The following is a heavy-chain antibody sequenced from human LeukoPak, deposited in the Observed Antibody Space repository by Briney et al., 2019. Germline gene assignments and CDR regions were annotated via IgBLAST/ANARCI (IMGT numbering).Heavy chain of an antibody. CDR3: ARVMYYDFWSGYYTGMDV. D-gene: IGHD3-3*01. V-gene: IGHV4-34*01. Sequence: PSETLSLTCAVYGGSFSGYYWSWIRQPPGKGLEWIGEINHSGSTNYHPSLKSRVTMSVDTSKNQFSLKLSSVTAADTAVYYCARVMYYDFWSGYYTGMDVWGKGTTVTVSS. CDR1: GGSFSGYY. CDR2: INHSGST. J-gene: IGHJ6*03.